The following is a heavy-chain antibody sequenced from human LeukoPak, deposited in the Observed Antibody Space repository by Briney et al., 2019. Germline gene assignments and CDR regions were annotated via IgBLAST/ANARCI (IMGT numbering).Heavy chain of an antibody. CDR1: GGFISTYY. CDR3: ARRRRIAAAGTPGDALDI. Sequence: SETLSLTCTISGGFISTYYWTWIRQPPGKGLEWIGYIYNSGSTNYNPSLKSRVTLSVDTSKNQFSLKLSSVTAADTAVYYCARRRRIAAAGTPGDALDIWGQGTMVTVSS. D-gene: IGHD6-13*01. CDR2: IYNSGST. J-gene: IGHJ3*02. V-gene: IGHV4-59*08.